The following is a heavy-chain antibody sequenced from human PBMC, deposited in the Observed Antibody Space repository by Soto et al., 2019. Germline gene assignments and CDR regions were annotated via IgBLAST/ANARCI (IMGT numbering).Heavy chain of an antibody. CDR2: ISTDGGSK. CDR1: GFTFSNYG. V-gene: IGHV3-64D*06. D-gene: IGHD3-22*01. CDR3: VKPPGYYYDSSVHYSV. Sequence: PGGSLRLSCSASGFTFSNYGIHWVRQTPGKGLEYVSAISTDGGSKYYADSVKGRFTISRDNSKNTLYLQMSSLRTEDTAVYYCVKPPGYYYDSSVHYSVWGQGTLVTVSS. J-gene: IGHJ4*02.